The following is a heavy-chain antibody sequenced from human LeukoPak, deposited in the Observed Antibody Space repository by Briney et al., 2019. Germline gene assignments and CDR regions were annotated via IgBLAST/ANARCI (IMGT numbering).Heavy chain of an antibody. CDR2: IYYSGST. V-gene: IGHV4-31*03. J-gene: IGHJ4*02. Sequence: SQTLSLTCTVSGGSISSGGYYWSWIRQHPGKGLEWIGYIYYSGSTYYNPSLKSRVTISVDTSKNQFSLKLSSVTAADTAVYYCARWGDPHFHFDYWGQGTLVTVSS. CDR1: GGSISSGGYY. D-gene: IGHD2-21*02. CDR3: ARWGDPHFHFDY.